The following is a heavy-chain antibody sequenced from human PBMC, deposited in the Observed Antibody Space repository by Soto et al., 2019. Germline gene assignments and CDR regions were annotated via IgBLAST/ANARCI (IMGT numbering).Heavy chain of an antibody. CDR2: ISFGGGIT. CDR1: ASTPSTSA. CDR3: AKGGRWLPYMDV. J-gene: IGHJ6*04. Sequence: EVQVLESGGGLVQPGGSLRLSCAASASTPSTSAMTWVRQSPGKGLECVAIISFGGGITYYADSVKGRFTISRDNSKNTVYLQMNSLTAEDTAVYFCAKGGRWLPYMDVWGKGTTVTVSS. V-gene: IGHV3-23*01. D-gene: IGHD5-12*01.